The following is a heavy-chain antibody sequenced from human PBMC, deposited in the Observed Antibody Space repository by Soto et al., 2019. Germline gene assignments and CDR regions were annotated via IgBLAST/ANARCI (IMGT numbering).Heavy chain of an antibody. D-gene: IGHD1-26*01. Sequence: EVQLVESGGGLVQPGGSLRLSCAASEFSFDTYWMSWVRQAPGKGLEWVATINPDGRETFYVDSVRGRFTISRDNAKKSLYLQMNSLRAEDTAVYYCASGGWETPIWGQGTLVTVSS. CDR2: INPDGRET. CDR1: EFSFDTYW. CDR3: ASGGWETPI. V-gene: IGHV3-7*03. J-gene: IGHJ4*02.